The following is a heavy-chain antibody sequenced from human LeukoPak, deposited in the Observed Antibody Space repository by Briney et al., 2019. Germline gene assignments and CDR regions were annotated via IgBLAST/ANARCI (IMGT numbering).Heavy chain of an antibody. CDR3: ARSQVVVAEHSLDY. V-gene: IGHV1-3*01. J-gene: IGHJ4*02. Sequence: RASVKVSCKASGYTFTSYAMHWVRQAPGQRLEWMGWINAGNGNAKYSQKFQGRVTITRDTSASTAYMELSSLRSEDTAVYYCARSQVVVAEHSLDYWGQGTLVTVSS. CDR1: GYTFTSYA. CDR2: INAGNGNA. D-gene: IGHD2-15*01.